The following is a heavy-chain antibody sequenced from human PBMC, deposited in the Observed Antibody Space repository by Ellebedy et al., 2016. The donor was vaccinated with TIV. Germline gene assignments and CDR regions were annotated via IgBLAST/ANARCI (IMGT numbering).Heavy chain of an antibody. CDR2: IWYDESNE. V-gene: IGHV3-33*01. D-gene: IGHD3-10*01. Sequence: PGGSLRLSCAASGFTFSSYGMHWVRQAPGKGLEWVAVIWYDESNEYYADSVKGRFTISRDNSKNTLYLQMNSLRAEDTAVYYCARDGNYYDSGSYSVYGMDVWGQGTTVTVSS. CDR1: GFTFSSYG. CDR3: ARDGNYYDSGSYSVYGMDV. J-gene: IGHJ6*02.